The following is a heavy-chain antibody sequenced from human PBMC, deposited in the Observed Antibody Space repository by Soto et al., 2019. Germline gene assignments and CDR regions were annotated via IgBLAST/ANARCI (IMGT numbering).Heavy chain of an antibody. D-gene: IGHD3-16*02. Sequence: FLRLSCAASGFTFSSYAMSWVRQAPGKGLEWVSAISGSGGSTYYADSVKGRFTISRDNSKNTLYLRMNSLRAEDTAVYYCAKSPLAADYDYVWGSYRLGGTPYFDYWGQGTLVTVSS. CDR2: ISGSGGST. J-gene: IGHJ4*02. CDR3: AKSPLAADYDYVWGSYRLGGTPYFDY. V-gene: IGHV3-23*01. CDR1: GFTFSSYA.